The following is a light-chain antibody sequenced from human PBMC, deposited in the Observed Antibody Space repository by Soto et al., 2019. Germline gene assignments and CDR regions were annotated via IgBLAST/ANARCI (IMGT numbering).Light chain of an antibody. V-gene: IGLV2-11*01. Sequence: QSVLTQSRSVSGSPGQSVTISCTGTSSDVGAYNYVSWYQQHPGKAPKFMIYDVSKRPSGVPDRFSGSKSGNTASLTISGLQAEDEADYYCCSYACTYSDDVGTGTKVTV. J-gene: IGLJ1*01. CDR3: CSYACTYSDD. CDR2: DVS. CDR1: SSDVGAYNY.